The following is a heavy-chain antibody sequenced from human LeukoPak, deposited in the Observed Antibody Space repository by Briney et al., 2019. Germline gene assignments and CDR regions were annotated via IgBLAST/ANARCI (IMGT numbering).Heavy chain of an antibody. D-gene: IGHD5-18*01. J-gene: IGHJ4*02. CDR3: ARVLVDEYSQGYGY. CDR1: GGSISSYY. CDR2: IYYSGST. V-gene: IGHV4-59*01. Sequence: SETLSLTCTVSGGSISSYYWSWIRQPPGKGLEWIGYIYYSGSTNYNPSLKSRVTISVDTSKNQFSLKLSSVTAADTAVYYCARVLVDEYSQGYGYWGQGTLVTVSS.